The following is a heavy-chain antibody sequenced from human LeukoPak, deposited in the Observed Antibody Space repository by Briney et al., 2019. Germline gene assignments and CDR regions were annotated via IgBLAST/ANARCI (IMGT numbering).Heavy chain of an antibody. CDR3: AADYNWDLDYYYYYGMDV. J-gene: IGHJ6*02. Sequence: ASVKVSCKASGFTFTTSAMQWVRQARGQRLEWRGWIAVGSGNTNYAQKFQERVTITRDMSTSTAYMELSSLRSEDTAVYYCAADYNWDLDYYYYYGMDVWGLGTTVTVSS. D-gene: IGHD1-20*01. CDR1: GFTFTTSA. V-gene: IGHV1-58*02. CDR2: IAVGSGNT.